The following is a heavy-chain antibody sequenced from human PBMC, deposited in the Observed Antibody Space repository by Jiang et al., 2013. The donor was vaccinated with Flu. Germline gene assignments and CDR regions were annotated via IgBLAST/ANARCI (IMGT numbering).Heavy chain of an antibody. Sequence: VQLLESGGGLIQPGGSLRLSCAASGFTVSSNYISWVRQAPGKGLEWVSVIYSGGSTYYADSVKGRFTISRDNSKNTLYLQMNSLRAEDTAVYYCARDPIVVVPAASSYQSKYYYYYYGMDVWGQGTTVTVSS. CDR3: ARDPIVVVPAASSYQSKYYYYYYGMDV. J-gene: IGHJ6*02. CDR2: IYSGGST. V-gene: IGHV3-53*01. D-gene: IGHD2-2*01. CDR1: GFTVSSNY.